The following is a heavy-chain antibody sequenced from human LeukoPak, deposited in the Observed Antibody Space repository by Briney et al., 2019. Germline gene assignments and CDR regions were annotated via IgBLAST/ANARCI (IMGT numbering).Heavy chain of an antibody. D-gene: IGHD2-2*02. CDR3: ARGAAAIPDFDY. V-gene: IGHV4-59*01. J-gene: IGHJ4*02. CDR2: IYYSGST. Sequence: SLETLSLTCTVSGGSISSYYWSWIRQPPGKGLEWIGYIYYSGSTNYNPSLKSRVTISVDTSKNQFSLKLSSVTAADTAVYYCARGAAAIPDFDYWGQGTLVTVSS. CDR1: GGSISSYY.